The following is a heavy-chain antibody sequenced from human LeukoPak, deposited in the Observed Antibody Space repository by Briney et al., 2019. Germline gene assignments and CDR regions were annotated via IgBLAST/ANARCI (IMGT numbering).Heavy chain of an antibody. CDR1: GDSVSSNSAA. D-gene: IGHD7-27*01. Sequence: TSQTLSLTCAISGDSVSSNSAAWGWIRQSPSRGLEWLVRTYYRSGWYNDYALSVESRITINPATSKNQVSLQLTSVTPEDTAVYYCSRELAWGPADYWGQGTLVTVSS. V-gene: IGHV6-1*01. CDR3: SRELAWGPADY. J-gene: IGHJ4*02. CDR2: TYYRSGWYN.